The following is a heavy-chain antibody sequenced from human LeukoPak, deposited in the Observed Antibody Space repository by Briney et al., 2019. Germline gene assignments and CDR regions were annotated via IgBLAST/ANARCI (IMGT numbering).Heavy chain of an antibody. V-gene: IGHV3-11*04. CDR2: INGGGSPI. J-gene: IGHJ4*02. CDR3: VRDNPRCCGVVPANIDDY. Sequence: LSLTCTVSGGSISSGGYYWSWVRQAPGKGLEWVSYINGGGSPIFYADSVRGRFTISRDNAKNSLYLQMNSLRAEDTAVYYCVRDNPRCCGVVPANIDDYWGQGTLVTVSS. CDR1: GGSISSGGYY. D-gene: IGHD2-15*01.